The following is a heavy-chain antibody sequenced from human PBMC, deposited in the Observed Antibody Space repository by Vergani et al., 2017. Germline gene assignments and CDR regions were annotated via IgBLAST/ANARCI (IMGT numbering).Heavy chain of an antibody. CDR2: IKSDGSIT. J-gene: IGHJ5*01. D-gene: IGHD3-9*01. V-gene: IGHV3-74*03. Sequence: VQLVESGGGFFQPGGSLRLSCSASGFSFNSYWMHWVRQVPGKGLLWVSRIKSDGSITAYADSVKGRFTISGDNAQNTLYLQMNSLRVEDTGVYYCARARCIETGYMSNWLDSWGQGTLVTVSS. CDR1: GFSFNSYW. CDR3: ARARCIETGYMSNWLDS.